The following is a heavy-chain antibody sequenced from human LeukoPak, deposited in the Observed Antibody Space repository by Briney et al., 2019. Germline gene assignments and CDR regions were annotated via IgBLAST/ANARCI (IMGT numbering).Heavy chain of an antibody. CDR2: ISAEGDIQ. CDR3: AKGSGNLRFLEWSREYYFDY. Sequence: GGSLRLSCAATGFRFSSYDMHWVRQAPGKGLEWVAAISAEGDIQIYLDSVMGRFTISRDNSKNTLYLQMNSLRAEDTAVYYCAKGSGNLRFLEWSREYYFDYWGQGTLVTVSS. V-gene: IGHV3-30-3*01. D-gene: IGHD3-3*01. J-gene: IGHJ4*02. CDR1: GFRFSSYD.